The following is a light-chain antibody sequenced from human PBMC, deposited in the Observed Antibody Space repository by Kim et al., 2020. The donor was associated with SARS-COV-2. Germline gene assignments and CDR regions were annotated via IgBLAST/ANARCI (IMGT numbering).Light chain of an antibody. Sequence: DIQMTQSPSSLSASVGDRVTITCRASQDNRNHLTWFQQKPGEAPKSLIYAASSLQSGVPSKFSGGGSGTDFTLTISSLQPEDFATYYCQQYHNYPLTFGGGTKVDIK. CDR2: AAS. CDR1: QDNRNH. CDR3: QQYHNYPLT. J-gene: IGKJ4*01. V-gene: IGKV1-16*02.